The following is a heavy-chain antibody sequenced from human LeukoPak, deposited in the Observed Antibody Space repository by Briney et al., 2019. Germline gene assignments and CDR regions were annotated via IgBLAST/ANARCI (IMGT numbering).Heavy chain of an antibody. V-gene: IGHV3-53*01. CDR2: IYSGGST. D-gene: IGHD1-26*01. CDR1: GFTFSSYW. J-gene: IGHJ4*02. Sequence: GGSLRLSCAVSGFTFSSYWMSWVRQAPGKGLEWVSVIYSGGSTYYADSVKGRFTISRDNSKNTLYLQVNSLRAEDTAVYYCARGLSGSYHYFDYWGQGTLVTVSS. CDR3: ARGLSGSYHYFDY.